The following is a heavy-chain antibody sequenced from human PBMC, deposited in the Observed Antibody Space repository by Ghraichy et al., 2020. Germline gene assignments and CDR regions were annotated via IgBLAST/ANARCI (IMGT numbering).Heavy chain of an antibody. D-gene: IGHD6-19*01. CDR1: GFTFSSYV. CDR2: ISGSGDSS. V-gene: IGHV3-23*01. J-gene: IGHJ3*02. CDR3: AKDLEAAVTGRYDAFDI. Sequence: GGSLRLSCAASGFTFSSYVMSWVRQAPGKGLEWVSTISGSGDSSYYADSVEGRFTISRDNSKNTLYLQMNSLRAEDTAVYYCAKDLEAAVTGRYDAFDIWGQGTMVTVSS.